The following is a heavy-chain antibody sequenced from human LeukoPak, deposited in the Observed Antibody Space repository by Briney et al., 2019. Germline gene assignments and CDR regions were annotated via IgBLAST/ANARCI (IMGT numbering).Heavy chain of an antibody. J-gene: IGHJ4*02. V-gene: IGHV3-30*01. D-gene: IGHD2-15*01. CDR2: ISYDGSNK. CDR3: ASTPNGVAAIYFDY. Sequence: ISYDGSNKYCADSVKGRFTISRDNSKSTLYLQMNSLRAEDTAVYYCASTPNGVAAIYFDYWGQGTLVTVSS.